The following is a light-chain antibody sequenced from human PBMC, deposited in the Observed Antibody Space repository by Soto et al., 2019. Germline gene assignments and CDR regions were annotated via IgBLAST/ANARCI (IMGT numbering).Light chain of an antibody. CDR3: SSYAVSDSLV. CDR1: SSDVGGYDY. J-gene: IGLJ2*01. Sequence: QSALTQPPSASGSPGQSVTISCTGTSSDVGGYDYVSRYQQHPGKVPKLMIYEVNKRPSGVPDRFSGSKSGNTASLTVSGLQTEDEADYYCSSYAVSDSLVFGGGTKATVL. V-gene: IGLV2-8*01. CDR2: EVN.